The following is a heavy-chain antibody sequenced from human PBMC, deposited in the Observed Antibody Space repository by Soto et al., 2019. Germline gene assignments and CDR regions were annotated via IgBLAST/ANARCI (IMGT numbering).Heavy chain of an antibody. CDR2: INPNSGGT. J-gene: IGHJ6*02. CDR3: ARDLHHTYYYDSSGYYYYYYGMDV. V-gene: IGHV1-2*02. CDR1: GYTFTGYY. Sequence: ASVKVSCKASGYTFTGYYMHWVRQAPGQGLEWMGWINPNSGGTNYAQKSQGRVTMTRDTSISTAYMGLSRLRSDDTAVYYCARDLHHTYYYDSSGYYYYYYGMDVWGQGTTVTVSS. D-gene: IGHD3-22*01.